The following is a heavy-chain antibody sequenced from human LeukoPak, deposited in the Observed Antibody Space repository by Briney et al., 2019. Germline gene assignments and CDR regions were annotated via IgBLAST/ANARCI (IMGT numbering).Heavy chain of an antibody. CDR2: ISWNSGSI. CDR3: AKFLVPAALMDAFDI. J-gene: IGHJ3*02. V-gene: IGHV3-9*01. Sequence: PGRSLRLSCAASGFTFDDYAMHWVRQAPGKGLEWVSGISWNSGSIGYADSVKGRFTISRDNSKNTLYLQMNSLRAEDTAVYYCAKFLVPAALMDAFDIWGQGAMVTVSS. CDR1: GFTFDDYA. D-gene: IGHD2-2*01.